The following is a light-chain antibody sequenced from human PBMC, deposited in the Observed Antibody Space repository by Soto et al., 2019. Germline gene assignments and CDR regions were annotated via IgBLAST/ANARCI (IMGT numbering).Light chain of an antibody. Sequence: QSVLTQPRSASGTPGQRVTIPCSGSSSNIGSNTVNWYQQLPGTAPKLLISNNNQRPSGVPDRFSGSKSGTSASLAISGLQSEDEADYYCSSYTSTSTRVVFGGGTKLTVL. CDR2: NNN. J-gene: IGLJ2*01. CDR1: SSNIGSNT. V-gene: IGLV1-44*01. CDR3: SSYTSTSTRVV.